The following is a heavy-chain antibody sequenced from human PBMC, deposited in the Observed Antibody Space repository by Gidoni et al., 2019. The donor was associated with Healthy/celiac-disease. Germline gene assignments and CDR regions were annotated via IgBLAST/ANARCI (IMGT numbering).Heavy chain of an antibody. D-gene: IGHD3-10*01. CDR2: FDPEDGET. CDR1: GYTLPELS. CDR3: ATAPPLWFGEYPPGYFDY. V-gene: IGHV1-24*01. Sequence: QVQLVQSGAEVKKPGASVKVSCKVSGYTLPELSMHWVRQAPGKGLEWMGGFDPEDGETIYAQKFQGRVTMTEDTSTDTAYMELSSLRSEDTAVYYCATAPPLWFGEYPPGYFDYWGQGTLVTVSS. J-gene: IGHJ4*02.